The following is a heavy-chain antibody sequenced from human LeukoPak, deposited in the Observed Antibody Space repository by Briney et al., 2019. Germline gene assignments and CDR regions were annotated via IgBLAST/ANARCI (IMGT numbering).Heavy chain of an antibody. CDR3: ARDRTHQLEAFDI. J-gene: IGHJ3*02. V-gene: IGHV1-69*04. CDR2: IIPILGKT. Sequence: GASVKVSCKASGGTFSNYAFTWVRQAPGQGLEWMGRIIPILGKTNYAQRFQDRVVITADKSTSTAYMELSSLRSEDTAVYYCARDRTHQLEAFDIWGQGTMVTVSS. CDR1: GGTFSNYA. D-gene: IGHD2-2*01.